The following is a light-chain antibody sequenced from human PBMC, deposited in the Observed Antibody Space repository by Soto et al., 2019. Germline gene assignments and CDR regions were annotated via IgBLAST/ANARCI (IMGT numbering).Light chain of an antibody. CDR3: QQRSNWALT. CDR1: QSVSSY. J-gene: IGKJ4*01. Sequence: EIVLTQSPATLSLSPGERATLSCRASQSVSSYLAWYQQKPGQAPRLLLYDASNRATCIPARFSGSGSGTDFTLTISRLEPEDFAVYYCQQRSNWALTFGGGTKVEIK. CDR2: DAS. V-gene: IGKV3-11*01.